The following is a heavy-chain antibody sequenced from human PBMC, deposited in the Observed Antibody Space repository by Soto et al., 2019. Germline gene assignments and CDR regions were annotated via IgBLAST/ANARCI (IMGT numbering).Heavy chain of an antibody. D-gene: IGHD5-12*01. CDR2: IYFTGST. CDR3: ARHPGYSGYDRGKHYYYYGMDV. J-gene: IGHJ6*02. CDR1: GDSMSSHY. Sequence: SSETLSLTCTVSGDSMSSHYWNWVRQTPGKGLEWIGCIYFTGSTIYNPSLESRVTMSVDTSKNQFSLRLNSVTAADTAVYYCARHPGYSGYDRGKHYYYYGMDVWGQGTTVTVSS. V-gene: IGHV4-59*08.